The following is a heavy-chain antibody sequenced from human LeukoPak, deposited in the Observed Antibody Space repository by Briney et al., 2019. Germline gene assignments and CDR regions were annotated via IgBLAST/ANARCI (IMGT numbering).Heavy chain of an antibody. D-gene: IGHD3-3*01. CDR3: ATPALKGVSNFDY. V-gene: IGHV1-24*01. CDR2: FDPEDGET. Sequence: ASVKVSCKVSGYTLTELSMHCVRQAPGKGLEWMGGFDPEDGETIYAQKFQGRVTMTEDTSTDTAYMELSSLRSEDTAVYYCATPALKGVSNFDYWGQGTLVTVSS. CDR1: GYTLTELS. J-gene: IGHJ4*02.